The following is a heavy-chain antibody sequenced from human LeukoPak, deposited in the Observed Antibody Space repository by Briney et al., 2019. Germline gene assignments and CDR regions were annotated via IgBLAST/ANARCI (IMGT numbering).Heavy chain of an antibody. Sequence: GRSLRLSCTVSGFTFGDYAMSWVRQAPGKGLEWVGFIRSKVYGGTTEYAASVKVRFTISRDDSKSIAYLQMTSLKTEDAGVYYCTRFTIVGVVDAFDIWGQGTMVTVSS. CDR2: IRSKVYGGTT. D-gene: IGHD3-3*01. V-gene: IGHV3-49*04. CDR1: GFTFGDYA. CDR3: TRFTIVGVVDAFDI. J-gene: IGHJ3*02.